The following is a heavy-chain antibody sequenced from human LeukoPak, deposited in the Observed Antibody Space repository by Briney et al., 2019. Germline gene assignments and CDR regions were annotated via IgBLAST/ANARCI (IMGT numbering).Heavy chain of an antibody. CDR2: IYYSGST. Sequence: SETLSLTCTVSGGSISSGGYYWSWIRQHPGKGLEWIGYIYYSGSTHYNPSLKSRVTISVDTSKNQFSLKLSSVTAEDTAVYYCARGDSGWYYFDYWGRGTPVTVSS. CDR1: GGSISSGGYY. CDR3: ARGDSGWYYFDY. D-gene: IGHD6-19*01. J-gene: IGHJ4*02. V-gene: IGHV4-31*03.